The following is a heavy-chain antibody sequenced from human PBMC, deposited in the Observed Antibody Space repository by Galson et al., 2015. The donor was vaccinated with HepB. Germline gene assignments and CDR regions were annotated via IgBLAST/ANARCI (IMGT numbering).Heavy chain of an antibody. CDR2: IYTSGST. J-gene: IGHJ5*02. CDR1: GGSISSYY. Sequence: ETLSLTCTVSGGSISSYYWSWIRQPAGKGLEWIGRIYTSGSTNYNPSLKSRVTMSVDTSKNQFSLKLSSVTAADTAVYYCARVGSSSSWYGPGGYNWFDPWGQGTLVTVSS. V-gene: IGHV4-4*07. D-gene: IGHD6-13*01. CDR3: ARVGSSSSWYGPGGYNWFDP.